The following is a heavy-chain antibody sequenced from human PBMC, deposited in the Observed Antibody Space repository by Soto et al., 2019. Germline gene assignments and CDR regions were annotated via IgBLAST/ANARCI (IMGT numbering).Heavy chain of an antibody. CDR2: ISKSDYT. D-gene: IGHD2-2*01. CDR3: AREDSIIIPAVSDF. J-gene: IGHJ4*02. V-gene: IGHV3-21*01. Sequence: GGSLRLSCTVSGFAFNNYGINWVRQAPGKGLGWVSSISKSDYTYYSDSVKGRFAISRDNAKSSVSLQMNTLRVEDTAVYYCAREDSIIIPAVSDFWGQGTLVTVSS. CDR1: GFAFNNYG.